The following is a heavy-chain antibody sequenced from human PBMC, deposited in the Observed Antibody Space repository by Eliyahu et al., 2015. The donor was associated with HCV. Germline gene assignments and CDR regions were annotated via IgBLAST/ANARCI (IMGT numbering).Heavy chain of an antibody. V-gene: IGHV3-74*01. CDR2: VSNTGSSI. D-gene: IGHD3-10*01. CDR3: ARDVGRPDGFNI. Sequence: EVQLVESGGGLVQPGGSLTLSCAASGFXFTSFWMYWVRHDPGGGVVWVSRVSNTGSSIVYADSVKGRFTASKDTAKDTLYLQMNSLRAEDTAMYYCARDVGRPDGFNIWGQGTMVTVSS. J-gene: IGHJ3*02. CDR1: GFXFTSFW.